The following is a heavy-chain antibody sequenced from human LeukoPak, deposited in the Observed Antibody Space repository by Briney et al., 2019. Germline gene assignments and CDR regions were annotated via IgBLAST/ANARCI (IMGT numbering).Heavy chain of an antibody. Sequence: SETLSLTCTVSGYSISSGYYWGWIRQPPGKGLEWIGSIYHSGSTYYNPSLKSRVTISVDTSKYQFSLKLSSVTAADTAVYYCARVPILYYYDSSGHPGFDPWGQGTLVTVSS. D-gene: IGHD3-22*01. V-gene: IGHV4-38-2*02. CDR2: IYHSGST. CDR3: ARVPILYYYDSSGHPGFDP. J-gene: IGHJ5*02. CDR1: GYSISSGYY.